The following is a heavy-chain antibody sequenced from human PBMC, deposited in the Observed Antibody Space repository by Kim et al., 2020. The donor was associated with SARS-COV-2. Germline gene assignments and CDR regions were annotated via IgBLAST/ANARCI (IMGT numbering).Heavy chain of an antibody. D-gene: IGHD5-12*01. Sequence: SQTLSLTCVISGDSVSSDSAAWNWIRQSPSRGLDWLGRTYYRSKWYYDYADSVKSRITINPDTSKNQFSLQLKSVTPEDTAMYYCARDHQYSIDYWGQGTLVTVYS. CDR2: TYYRSKWYY. CDR1: GDSVSSDSAA. J-gene: IGHJ4*02. V-gene: IGHV6-1*01. CDR3: ARDHQYSIDY.